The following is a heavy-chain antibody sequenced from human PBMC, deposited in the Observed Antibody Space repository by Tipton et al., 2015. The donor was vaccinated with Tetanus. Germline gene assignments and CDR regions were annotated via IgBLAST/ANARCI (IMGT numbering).Heavy chain of an antibody. Sequence: SLRLSCAASGFTFDDHAMHWVRQAPGKGLEWVSPISWDARVTYYSDAVKGRFTISRDNRQGSLYLQMDSLRSEDTALYFCTRSHRADYFYGMDVWGQGTTVTVSS. V-gene: IGHV3-43*01. CDR1: GFTFDDHA. CDR3: TRSHRADYFYGMDV. CDR2: ISWDARVT. D-gene: IGHD1-14*01. J-gene: IGHJ6*02.